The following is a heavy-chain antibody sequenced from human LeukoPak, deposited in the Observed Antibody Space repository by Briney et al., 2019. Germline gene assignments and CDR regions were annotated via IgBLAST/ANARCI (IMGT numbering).Heavy chain of an antibody. CDR3: ARGLAGAFEY. CDR1: GGSISSYY. CDR2: IFTSGST. V-gene: IGHV4-4*07. Sequence: SETLSLTCTVSGGSISSYYWSWIRQPAGKGLEWIGRIFTSGSTNYNASLKTRVTISRDTSKNHFSLHLTSVTAADTAMYYCARGLAGAFEYWGQGNLVIVSS. D-gene: IGHD2-8*02. J-gene: IGHJ4*02.